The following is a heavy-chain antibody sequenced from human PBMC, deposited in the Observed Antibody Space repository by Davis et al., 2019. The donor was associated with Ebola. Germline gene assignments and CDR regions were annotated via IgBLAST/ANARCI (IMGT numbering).Heavy chain of an antibody. V-gene: IGHV4-34*01. CDR3: ARTAMTSISDLGLGYNYFDP. CDR1: GGSMSSYY. CDR2: ISQGGVT. D-gene: IGHD2-21*02. J-gene: IGHJ5*02. Sequence: SETLSLTCTVSGGSMSSYYWSWIRQPPGKGMEWIGQISQGGVTNYNPSLKSRVTISMDTSKNQFYLRLDSVTAADTAVFYCARTAMTSISDLGLGYNYFDPWGQGTLVTVST.